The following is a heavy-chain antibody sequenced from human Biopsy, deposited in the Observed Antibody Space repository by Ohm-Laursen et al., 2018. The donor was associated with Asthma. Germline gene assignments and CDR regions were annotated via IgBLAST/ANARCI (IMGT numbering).Heavy chain of an antibody. V-gene: IGHV3-9*01. J-gene: IGHJ4*02. CDR3: VKDIRLQLWGFDS. CDR2: VSWNSGSI. D-gene: IGHD6-13*01. CDR1: GFKFDEYT. Sequence: SLRLSCAASGFKFDEYTMHWVRQAPGKGLDWVSGVSWNSGSIDYADSVKGRFTISRDNAKNSLYLQMNSLRGADTALYYCVKDIRLQLWGFDSWGQGTLVTVSS.